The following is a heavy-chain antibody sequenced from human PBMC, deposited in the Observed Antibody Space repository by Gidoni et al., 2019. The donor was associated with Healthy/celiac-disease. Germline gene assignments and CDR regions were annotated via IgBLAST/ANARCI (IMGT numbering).Heavy chain of an antibody. V-gene: IGHV3-15*01. J-gene: IGHJ4*02. D-gene: IGHD3-22*01. CDR1: GFTFSNAW. Sequence: VQLVESGGGLVKPGGSLRLSCAASGFTFSNAWLSWVGQDPGKGLEWVGRMKSKTDGGTTDYAAPVKGRFTISRDDSKNTLYLQMNSLKTEDTAVYYCTTLGVAYYDSSGYYYVLRDFDYWGQGTLVTVSS. CDR2: MKSKTDGGTT. CDR3: TTLGVAYYDSSGYYYVLRDFDY.